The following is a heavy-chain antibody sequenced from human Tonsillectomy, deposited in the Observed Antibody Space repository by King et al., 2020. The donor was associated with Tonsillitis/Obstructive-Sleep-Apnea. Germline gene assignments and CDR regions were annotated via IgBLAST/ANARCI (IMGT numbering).Heavy chain of an antibody. J-gene: IGHJ4*02. CDR2: ISYDGSNK. V-gene: IGHV3-30*18. CDR1: GFTFSSYG. CDR3: AKDRSVIAVAAFDY. Sequence: VQPVQSGGGVVQPGRSLRLSCAASGFTFSSYGMHWVRQAPGKGLEWVAVISYDGSNKYYADSVKGRFTISRDNSKNTLYLQMNSLRAEDTAVYYCAKDRSVIAVAAFDYWGQGTLVTVSS. D-gene: IGHD6-19*01.